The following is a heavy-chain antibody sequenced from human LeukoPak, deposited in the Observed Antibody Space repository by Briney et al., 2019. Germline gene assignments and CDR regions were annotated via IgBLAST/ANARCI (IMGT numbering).Heavy chain of an antibody. V-gene: IGHV4-59*08. CDR3: ARTYSYPDAFDI. CDR1: GGSISSYY. D-gene: IGHD2-15*01. Sequence: PSETLSLTCTVSGGSISSYYWSWIRQPPGKGLEWIGYIYYSGSTNYNPSLKSRVTISVDTSKNQFSLKLSSVTAADPAVYYCARTYSYPDAFDIWGQGTMVTVSS. J-gene: IGHJ3*02. CDR2: IYYSGST.